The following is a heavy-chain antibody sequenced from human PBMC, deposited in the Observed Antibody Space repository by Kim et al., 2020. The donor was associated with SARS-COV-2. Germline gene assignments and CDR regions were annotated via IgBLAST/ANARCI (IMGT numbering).Heavy chain of an antibody. CDR3: ARIRDWGFADY. D-gene: IGHD3-16*01. J-gene: IGHJ4*02. V-gene: IGHV2-70*01. Sequence: KYYSTSLKTRLTISKDTSKNQVVLTMTNMDPVDTATYYCARIRDWGFADYWGQGTLVTVSS. CDR2: K.